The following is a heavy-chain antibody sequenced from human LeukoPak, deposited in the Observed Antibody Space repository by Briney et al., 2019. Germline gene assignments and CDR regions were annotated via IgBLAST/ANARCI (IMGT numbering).Heavy chain of an antibody. CDR1: GGSISSYY. CDR2: SYYSGST. CDR3: ARYTGYTKEGFDY. J-gene: IGHJ4*02. V-gene: IGHV4-59*01. Sequence: SETLSLTCTVSGGSISSYYWSWIRQPPGKGLEWIGYSYYSGSTNYNPSLKSRVTISVDTSKKHFSLKLSSVTAADTAVYYCARYTGYTKEGFDYWGLGILVTVSS. D-gene: IGHD5-12*01.